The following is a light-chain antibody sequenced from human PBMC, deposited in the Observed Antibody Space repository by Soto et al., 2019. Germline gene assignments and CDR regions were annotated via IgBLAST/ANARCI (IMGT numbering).Light chain of an antibody. V-gene: IGKV3-11*01. CDR3: QHRSTWPLT. J-gene: IGKJ4*01. Sequence: EIVSTQSPATRSLSPGERATLSCRASQIVSIYLAWYQQKPGQAARLLIYDASNRATGIPARFRCSVSGTDFTLTISSLAPEDFAIYYCQHRSTWPLTFGGGTKVEIK. CDR1: QIVSIY. CDR2: DAS.